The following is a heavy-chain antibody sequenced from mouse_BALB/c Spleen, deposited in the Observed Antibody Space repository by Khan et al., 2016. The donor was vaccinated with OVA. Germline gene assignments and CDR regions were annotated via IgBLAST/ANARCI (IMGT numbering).Heavy chain of an antibody. CDR1: GYTFTSYW. CDR2: INPSTGYT. V-gene: IGHV1-7*01. CDR3: ANHGRSSAWFTY. Sequence: QVQLQQSGAELAKPGASVKMSCKASGYTFTSYWMHWVKQRPGQGLEWIGYINPSTGYTEYNQRFKDKATLTADKSSSTAYMQLSSLTSADSAVYYCANHGRSSAWFTYWGQGTLVTVSA. J-gene: IGHJ3*01. D-gene: IGHD1-1*01.